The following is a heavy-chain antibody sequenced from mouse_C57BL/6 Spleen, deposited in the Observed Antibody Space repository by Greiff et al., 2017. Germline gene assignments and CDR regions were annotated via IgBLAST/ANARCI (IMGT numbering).Heavy chain of an antibody. CDR3: ARYRATVDYFDY. Sequence: VQLQQSGAELVRPGSSVKLSCKASGYTFTSYWMHWVKQRPIQGLEWIGNIDPSDSETHYNQKFKDKATLTVDKSSSTAYMQLSSLTSEDSAVYYCARYRATVDYFDYWGQGTTLTVSS. D-gene: IGHD1-1*01. J-gene: IGHJ2*01. CDR2: IDPSDSET. V-gene: IGHV1-52*01. CDR1: GYTFTSYW.